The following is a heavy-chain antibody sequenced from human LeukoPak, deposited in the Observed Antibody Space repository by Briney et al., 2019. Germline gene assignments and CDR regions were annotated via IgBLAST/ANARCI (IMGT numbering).Heavy chain of an antibody. D-gene: IGHD2-15*01. CDR3: AKAISWVVAGAHRSADY. CDR1: GFTFSSYA. CDR2: ISGSGDST. Sequence: PGGSLRLSCAASGFTFSSYAMSWVRQAPGKGLEWVSAISGSGDSTYYADSVKGRFTISRDNSKNTLYLHMNSLRAEDTAVYYCAKAISWVVAGAHRSADYWGQGTLVTVSS. V-gene: IGHV3-23*01. J-gene: IGHJ4*02.